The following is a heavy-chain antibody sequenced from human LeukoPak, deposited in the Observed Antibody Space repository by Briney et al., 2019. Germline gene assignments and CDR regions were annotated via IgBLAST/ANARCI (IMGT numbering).Heavy chain of an antibody. J-gene: IGHJ5*02. CDR2: IYYSGST. D-gene: IGHD2-2*01. Sequence: SETLSLTCTVSGGSISSSSYYWGWIRQPPGKGLEWIGYIYYSGSTNYNPSLKSRVTISVDTSKNQFSLKLSSVTAADTAVYYCARVVPAALRVGWFDPWGQGTLVTVSS. CDR3: ARVVPAALRVGWFDP. CDR1: GGSISSSSYY. V-gene: IGHV4-61*05.